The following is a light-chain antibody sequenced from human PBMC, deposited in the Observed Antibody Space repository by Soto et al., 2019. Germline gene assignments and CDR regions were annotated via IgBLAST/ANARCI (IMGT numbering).Light chain of an antibody. CDR2: WAS. J-gene: IGKJ4*01. CDR3: QQYYTTPLT. V-gene: IGKV4-1*01. Sequence: IVMTQSPDSLAVSLGERATIYCKSSQSVLYSSNRQNYLAWYQQKPGQPPQLLIYWASSRESGVPERFSGSGSGTDFTLTISSLQAEDVAIYYCQQYYTTPLTFGGGTKVDNK. CDR1: QSVLYSSNRQNY.